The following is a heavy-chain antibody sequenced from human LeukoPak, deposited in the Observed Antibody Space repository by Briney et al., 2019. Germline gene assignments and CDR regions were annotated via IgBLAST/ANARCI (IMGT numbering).Heavy chain of an antibody. CDR2: ISSSSSTI. J-gene: IGHJ4*02. CDR1: GLTFSSYS. V-gene: IGHV3-48*01. CDR3: ARVGAGFYFDY. D-gene: IGHD1-14*01. Sequence: GGSLRLSCAASGLTFSSYSMNWVRQAPGKGLEWVSYISSSSSTIYYADSVKGRFTISRDNAKNSLYLQMNSLRAEDTAVYYCARVGAGFYFDYWGQGTLVTVSS.